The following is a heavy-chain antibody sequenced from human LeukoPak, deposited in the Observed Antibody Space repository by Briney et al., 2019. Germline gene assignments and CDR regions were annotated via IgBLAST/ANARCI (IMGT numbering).Heavy chain of an antibody. CDR1: GFTFSSYA. Sequence: GGSLRLSCAASGFTFSSYAMSWVRQAPGKGLEWVSVISGSGGSTYYADSVKGRFTISRDNSKNTLYLQMNSLSAEDTAVYYCAKDRLSTPIAPRFDPWGQGTQITVFS. V-gene: IGHV3-23*01. CDR3: AKDRLSTPIAPRFDP. D-gene: IGHD2-21*02. J-gene: IGHJ5*02. CDR2: ISGSGGST.